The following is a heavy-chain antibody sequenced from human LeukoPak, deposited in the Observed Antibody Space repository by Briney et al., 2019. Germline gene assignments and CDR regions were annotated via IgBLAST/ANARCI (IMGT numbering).Heavy chain of an antibody. CDR2: IPYDGSNK. V-gene: IGHV3-30*02. J-gene: IGHJ3*02. Sequence: GVSQRLSCAASGFPFSTYGMHWVRQAPGKGLEWVAFIPYDGSNKYYADSVKGRFSISRDNSKNTVDLQMNSLRPEDTAEFYCAKDLGRRGSIFAVVATSGAFDMWGQGTMVIVSS. CDR1: GFPFSTYG. D-gene: IGHD3-3*01. CDR3: AKDLGRRGSIFAVVATSGAFDM.